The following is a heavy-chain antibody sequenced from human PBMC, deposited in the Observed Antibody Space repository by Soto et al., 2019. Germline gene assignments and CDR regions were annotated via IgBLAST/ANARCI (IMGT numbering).Heavy chain of an antibody. D-gene: IGHD6-6*01. V-gene: IGHV3-23*01. CDR2: ISGSGGST. J-gene: IGHJ6*03. CDR3: AKYEYSSSFYYYYYMDV. CDR1: GFTFSSYA. Sequence: EVQLLESGGGLVQPGGSLRLSCAASGFTFSSYAMSWVRQAPGKGLEWVSAISGSGGSTYYADSVKGRFTISTDNSKTTLYLQMYSLRAEDTAVYYCAKYEYSSSFYYYYYMDVWGKGTTVTVSS.